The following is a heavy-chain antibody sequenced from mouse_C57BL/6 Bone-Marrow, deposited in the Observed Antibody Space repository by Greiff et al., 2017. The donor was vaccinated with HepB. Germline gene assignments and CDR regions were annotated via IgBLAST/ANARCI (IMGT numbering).Heavy chain of an antibody. CDR2: IHPNSGST. V-gene: IGHV1-64*01. J-gene: IGHJ1*03. D-gene: IGHD1-1*01. CDR3: ARSLYYFDWYFDV. CDR1: GYTFTSYW. Sequence: VQLQQPGAELVKPGASVKLSCKASGYTFTSYWMHWVKQRPGQGLEWIGMIHPNSGSTNYNEKFKSKATLTVDKSSSTAYMQLSSLTSEDSAVYYCARSLYYFDWYFDVWGTGTTVTVSS.